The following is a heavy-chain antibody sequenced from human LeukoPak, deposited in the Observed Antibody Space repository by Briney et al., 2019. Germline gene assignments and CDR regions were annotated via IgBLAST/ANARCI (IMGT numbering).Heavy chain of an antibody. D-gene: IGHD2-2*02. V-gene: IGHV1-8*01. CDR2: MNPNSGNT. CDR3: ARGPWDCSSTSCYIYWFDP. J-gene: IGHJ5*02. Sequence: ASVKVSCTASGYTFTSYDINWVRQATGQGLEWMGWMNPNSGNTGYAQKFQGRVTMTRNTSISTAYMELSSLRSEDTAVYYCARGPWDCSSTSCYIYWFDPWGQGTLVTVSS. CDR1: GYTFTSYD.